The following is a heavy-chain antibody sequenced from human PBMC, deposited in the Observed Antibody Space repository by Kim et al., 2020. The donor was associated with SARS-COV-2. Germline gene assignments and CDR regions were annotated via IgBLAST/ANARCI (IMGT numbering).Heavy chain of an antibody. J-gene: IGHJ6*02. Sequence: SQTLSLTCAISGDSVSSNSAAWNWIRQSPSRGLEWLGRTYYRSKWYNDYAVSVKSRITINPDTSKNQFSLQLNSVTPEDTAVYYCARDNSSGWSTRFHPRHRYGMDVWGQGTTVTVSS. CDR3: ARDNSSGWSTRFHPRHRYGMDV. CDR2: TYYRSKWYN. V-gene: IGHV6-1*01. D-gene: IGHD6-19*01. CDR1: GDSVSSNSAA.